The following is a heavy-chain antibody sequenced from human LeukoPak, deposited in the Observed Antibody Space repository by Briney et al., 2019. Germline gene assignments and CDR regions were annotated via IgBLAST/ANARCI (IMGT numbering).Heavy chain of an antibody. CDR1: GFTFSNSA. V-gene: IGHV3-23*01. D-gene: IGHD3-9*01. CDR3: VRVSWGDILTGYYFDC. J-gene: IGHJ4*02. Sequence: GGSLRLSCPASGFTFSNSAMGWVRQAPGKGLEWVSTISYTGGSTYYTDSVKGRFTLSRDNSKSTVFLQMNSLRADDTAVYYCVRVSWGDILTGYYFDCWGQGTLATVSS. CDR2: ISYTGGST.